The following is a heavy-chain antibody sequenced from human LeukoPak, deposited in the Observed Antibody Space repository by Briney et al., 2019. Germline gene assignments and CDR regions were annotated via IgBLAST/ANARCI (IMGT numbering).Heavy chain of an antibody. CDR1: GFTFSSYS. J-gene: IGHJ6*03. V-gene: IGHV3-21*01. D-gene: IGHD6-25*01. Sequence: NPGGSLRLSCAASGFTFSSYSMNWVRQAPGEGLEWVSSISSSQTYYADSVKGRFTISRDNAKNSLYLQMNSLSADDTAVYYCARTETWYSSGWGYYYYMDVWGRGTTVTISS. CDR3: ARTETWYSSGWGYYYYMDV. CDR2: ISSSQTY.